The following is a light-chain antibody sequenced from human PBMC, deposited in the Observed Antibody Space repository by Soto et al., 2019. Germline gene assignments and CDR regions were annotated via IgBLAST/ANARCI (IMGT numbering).Light chain of an antibody. J-gene: IGKJ5*01. CDR2: AAS. Sequence: EIVLTQSPGTLSLSPGERATLSCRASHSVSSSYLAWYQQKPGQAPKLLIYAASSRATGIPDRFSGSGSGTAFTITISSLEHADFAVYYCQQYGSSPPITFDQGTRLEIK. CDR3: QQYGSSPPIT. V-gene: IGKV3-20*01. CDR1: HSVSSSY.